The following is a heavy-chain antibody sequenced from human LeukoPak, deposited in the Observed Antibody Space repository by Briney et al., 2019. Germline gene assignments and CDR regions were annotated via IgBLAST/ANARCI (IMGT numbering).Heavy chain of an antibody. Sequence: SETLSLTCAVYGGSFSGYYWSWIRQPPGKGLEWIGEINHSGSTNYNPSLKSRVTISVDTSKNQFPLKLSSVTAADTAVYYCTSRRAPSWFDPWGQGTLVTVSS. CDR3: TSRRAPSWFDP. CDR1: GGSFSGYY. V-gene: IGHV4-34*01. CDR2: INHSGST. D-gene: IGHD5-24*01. J-gene: IGHJ5*02.